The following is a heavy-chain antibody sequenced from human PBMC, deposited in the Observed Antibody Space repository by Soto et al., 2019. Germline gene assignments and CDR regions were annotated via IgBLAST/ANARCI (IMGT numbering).Heavy chain of an antibody. V-gene: IGHV3-23*01. Sequence: GGSLRLSCAASGFTFSSYAMSWVRQAPGKGLEWVSAISGSGGSTYYADSVKGRFTISRDNSKNTLYLQMNSLRAEDTAVYYCAKVLDIAAAGTRIYYFDYWGQGTLVTVSS. J-gene: IGHJ4*02. CDR2: ISGSGGST. D-gene: IGHD6-13*01. CDR1: GFTFSSYA. CDR3: AKVLDIAAAGTRIYYFDY.